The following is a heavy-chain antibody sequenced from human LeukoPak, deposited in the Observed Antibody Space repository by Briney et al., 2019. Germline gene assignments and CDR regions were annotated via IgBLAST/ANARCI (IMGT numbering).Heavy chain of an antibody. V-gene: IGHV4-34*01. Sequence: PSETLSLTCAVYGGSFSGYYWSWIRQPPGKGLEWIGEINHSGSTNYNPSLKSRLTMSADRSRNQFSLNLNSVTAADTAVYYCARINWNYFDYWGQGILVTVSS. J-gene: IGHJ4*02. D-gene: IGHD1-1*01. CDR3: ARINWNYFDY. CDR2: INHSGST. CDR1: GGSFSGYY.